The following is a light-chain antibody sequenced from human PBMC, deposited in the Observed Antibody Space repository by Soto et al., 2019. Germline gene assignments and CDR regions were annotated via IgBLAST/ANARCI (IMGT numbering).Light chain of an antibody. CDR1: SSNIGGNP. CDR2: SSN. V-gene: IGLV1-44*01. CDR3: AAWNDDGLNGRVV. J-gene: IGLJ2*01. Sequence: QSVLTQPPSVSGTPGQRVTIFCSGSSSNIGGNPVNWYQQLPGTAPKLLIYSSNQRPSGVPDRISGSKSGTSASLAISGLQSEDEADYYCAAWNDDGLNGRVVFGGGTNVTVL.